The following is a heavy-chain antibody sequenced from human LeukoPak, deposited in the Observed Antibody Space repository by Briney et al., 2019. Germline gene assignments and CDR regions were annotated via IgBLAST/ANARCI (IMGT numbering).Heavy chain of an antibody. CDR1: GYSFTSYW. Sequence: KGGASLQISCQCSGYSFTSYWIGWVRQLPGKGLEWMGIIYPGDSDTRYSPSFQGQVTISADKSISTAYLQWSSLKASDTAMYYCARHYYDFWSGYSYYFDYWGQGTLVTVSS. CDR3: ARHYYDFWSGYSYYFDY. CDR2: IYPGDSDT. D-gene: IGHD3-3*01. V-gene: IGHV5-51*01. J-gene: IGHJ4*02.